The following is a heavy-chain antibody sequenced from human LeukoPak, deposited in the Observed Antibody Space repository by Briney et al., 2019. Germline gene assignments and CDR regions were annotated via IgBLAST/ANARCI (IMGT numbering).Heavy chain of an antibody. CDR1: GFTFRSSD. J-gene: IGHJ4*02. CDR3: TRDDYGDWPSGH. CDR2: ISRSGSI. Sequence: GGSLRLSCAASGFTFRSSDMNWVRQAPGKGLEWVSSISRSGSIFYADSVTGRFTISRDNAKNSLYLQMNSLRAEDTALYYCTRDDYGDWPSGHWGQGTLVTVSS. D-gene: IGHD4-17*01. V-gene: IGHV3-21*04.